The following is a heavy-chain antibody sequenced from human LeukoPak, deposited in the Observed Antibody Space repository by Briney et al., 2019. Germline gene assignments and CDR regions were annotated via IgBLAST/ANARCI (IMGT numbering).Heavy chain of an antibody. J-gene: IGHJ4*02. CDR1: GFTVSSNY. Sequence: HTGGSLRLSCAASGFTVSSNYMSWVRQAPGKGLEWVSVIYSGGSTYYADSVKGRFTISRDNSKNTLYLQMNSLRAEDTAVYFCARRQVGATVGYWGQGTLVTVSS. CDR2: IYSGGST. CDR3: ARRQVGATVGY. D-gene: IGHD1-26*01. V-gene: IGHV3-66*02.